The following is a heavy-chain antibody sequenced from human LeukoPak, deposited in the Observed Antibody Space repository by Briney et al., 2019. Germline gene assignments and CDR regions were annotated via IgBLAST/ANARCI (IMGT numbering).Heavy chain of an antibody. CDR1: GGSFSGYY. CDR2: INHSGST. V-gene: IGHV4-34*01. CDR3: ARSQFEVWYFDL. Sequence: SETLSLTCAVYGGSFSGYYWSWIRQPPGKGLEWIGEINHSGSTNYNPSLKSRVTISVDTSKNQFSLKLSSVTAADTAVYYCARSQFEVWYFDLWGRGTLVTVSS. D-gene: IGHD5-24*01. J-gene: IGHJ2*01.